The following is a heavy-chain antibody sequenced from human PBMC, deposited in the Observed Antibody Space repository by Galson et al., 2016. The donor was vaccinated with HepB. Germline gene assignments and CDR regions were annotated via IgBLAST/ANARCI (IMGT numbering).Heavy chain of an antibody. CDR3: TASDASY. CDR2: IKHDGSEK. Sequence: WARQAPGKGLEWVAIIKHDGSEKYYVDSVKGRFTFSRDNAKNSLYLQMNSLRAEDTAVYYCTASDASYWGQGTQVTVSS. J-gene: IGHJ4*02. D-gene: IGHD5-24*01. V-gene: IGHV3-7*01.